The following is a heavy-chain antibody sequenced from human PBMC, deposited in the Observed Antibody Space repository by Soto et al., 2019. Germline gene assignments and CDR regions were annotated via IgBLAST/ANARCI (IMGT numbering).Heavy chain of an antibody. V-gene: IGHV2-5*02. Sequence: QITLKESGPTLVKTTQTLTLTCTFSGLSLSNSGVAVGWIRQPPGKALEWLALIHWDDDKRYSSALKSRLTITKDTSKNHVVLTMTHMDPVDTATYYCAHRLARGANDLYFHHWGQGTPVTVSS. J-gene: IGHJ1*01. D-gene: IGHD3-16*01. CDR2: IHWDDDK. CDR3: AHRLARGANDLYFHH. CDR1: GLSLSNSGVA.